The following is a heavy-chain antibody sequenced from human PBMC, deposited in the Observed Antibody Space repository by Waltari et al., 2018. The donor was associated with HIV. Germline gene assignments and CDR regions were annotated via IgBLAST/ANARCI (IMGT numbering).Heavy chain of an antibody. D-gene: IGHD2-15*01. V-gene: IGHV1-69*12. J-gene: IGHJ4*02. Sequence: QVQLVQSGAEVKKPGSSVKVSCKASGGTFSSYAISWVRQAPAHGLEWMGGIIPIFGTANYAQKFQGRVTITADESTSTAYMELSSLRSEDTAVYYCARAPGGYCSGGSCYLYYFDYWGQGTLVTVSS. CDR3: ARAPGGYCSGGSCYLYYFDY. CDR2: IIPIFGTA. CDR1: GGTFSSYA.